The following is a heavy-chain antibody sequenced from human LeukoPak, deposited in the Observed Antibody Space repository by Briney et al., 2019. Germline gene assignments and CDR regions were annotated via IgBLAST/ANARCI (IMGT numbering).Heavy chain of an antibody. CDR1: GFTLSTYG. J-gene: IGHJ4*02. V-gene: IGHV3-33*06. CDR2: IWNDGSNK. D-gene: IGHD6-13*01. Sequence: GGSLRLSCAASGFTLSTYGMYWVRQAPGKGLEWVAVIWNDGSNKHYADSVKGRFTISRDNSKNTLDLQMNSLRAEDTAVYYCAKDLSSSWFEGLDNWGQGTLVTVS. CDR3: AKDLSSSWFEGLDN.